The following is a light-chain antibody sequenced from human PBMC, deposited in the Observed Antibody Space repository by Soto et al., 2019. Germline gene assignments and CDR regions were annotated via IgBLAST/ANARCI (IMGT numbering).Light chain of an antibody. J-gene: IGKJ1*01. Sequence: DIQMTQSPSTLSASVGDRVTITCRASQSISRWVAWYQHKAGKAPRLLIYDASSLESGVPSRFSGSGSGTEFTLSISRLQPDDFATYYCQTYDTYSGTFGQGTKVDIK. V-gene: IGKV1-5*01. CDR1: QSISRW. CDR2: DAS. CDR3: QTYDTYSGT.